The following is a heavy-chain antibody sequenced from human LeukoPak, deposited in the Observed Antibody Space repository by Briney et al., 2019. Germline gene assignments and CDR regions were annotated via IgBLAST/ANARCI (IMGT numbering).Heavy chain of an antibody. D-gene: IGHD6-19*01. J-gene: IGHJ4*02. V-gene: IGHV4-61*02. CDR2: IYTSGST. CDR1: GGSISGGSYY. CDR3: ARHLGSGWYMGLDY. Sequence: PSQTLSLTCTVSGGSISGGSYYWSWIRQPAGKGLEWIGRIYTSGSTNYNPSLKSRVTISVDTSKNQFSLKLSSVTAADTAVYYCARHLGSGWYMGLDYWGQGTLVTVSS.